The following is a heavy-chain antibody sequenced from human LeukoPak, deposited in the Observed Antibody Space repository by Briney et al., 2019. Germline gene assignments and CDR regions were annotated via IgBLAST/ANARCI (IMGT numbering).Heavy chain of an antibody. CDR3: ARKRYYDSSGYYS. J-gene: IGHJ4*02. V-gene: IGHV1-2*02. D-gene: IGHD3-22*01. CDR1: GYTFTGYY. Sequence: GASVKVSCKASGYTFTGYYMHWVRQAPGQGLEWMGWINPNSGGTNYAQKFQGRVTMTRDTSISTAYVELSRLRSDDTVVYYCARKRYYDSSGYYSWGQGTLVTVSS. CDR2: INPNSGGT.